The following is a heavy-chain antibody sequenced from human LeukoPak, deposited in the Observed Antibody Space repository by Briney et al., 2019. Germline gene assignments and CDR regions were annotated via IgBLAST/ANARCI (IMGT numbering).Heavy chain of an antibody. CDR2: IIPIFGTA. CDR3: ARGGIVATFFAFDI. D-gene: IGHD5-12*01. J-gene: IGHJ3*02. Sequence: SVKVSCKASGGTFSSYAISWVRQAPGQGLEWMGGIIPIFGTANYAQKFQGRVTITADESTSTAYMELSSLRSEDTAVYYCARGGIVATFFAFDIWGQGTMVTVSS. V-gene: IGHV1-69*13. CDR1: GGTFSSYA.